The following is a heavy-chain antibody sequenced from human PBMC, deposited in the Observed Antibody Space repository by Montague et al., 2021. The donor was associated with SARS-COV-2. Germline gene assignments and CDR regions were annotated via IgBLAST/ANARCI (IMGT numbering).Heavy chain of an antibody. CDR3: ARGGSYSSGWYGVDYYYGMDV. Sequence: TLSLTCTVSGGSISSGDYYWSWIRQHPGKGLEWIGYIYHSGSTYYNPSLKSRVTISVDTSKNQFSLKLSSVTAADTAVYYCARGGSYSSGWYGVDYYYGMDVWGQGTTVTVSS. CDR2: IYHSGST. V-gene: IGHV4-31*03. CDR1: GGSISSGDYY. D-gene: IGHD6-19*01. J-gene: IGHJ6*02.